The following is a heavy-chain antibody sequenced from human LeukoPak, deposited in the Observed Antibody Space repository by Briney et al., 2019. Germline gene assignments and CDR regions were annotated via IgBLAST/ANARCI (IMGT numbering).Heavy chain of an antibody. J-gene: IGHJ3*02. CDR1: GFTFSSYA. CDR2: ISGSGGST. Sequence: GGSLRLSCAASGFTFSSYAMSWVRQAPGKGLEWVSAISGSGGSTYYADSVKGRFTISRDNAKNSLYLQMNSLRAEDTAVYYCAGSWSPYDAFDIWGQGTMVSVSS. D-gene: IGHD6-13*01. CDR3: AGSWSPYDAFDI. V-gene: IGHV3-23*01.